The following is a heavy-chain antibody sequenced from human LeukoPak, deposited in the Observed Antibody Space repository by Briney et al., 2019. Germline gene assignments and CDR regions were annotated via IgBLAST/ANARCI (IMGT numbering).Heavy chain of an antibody. J-gene: IGHJ4*02. CDR1: GYTFTDYY. CDR3: AIGTNFDY. CDR2: VDPEDGET. Sequence: ASVKVSCRVSGYTFTDYYMHWVQQAPGKGLEWMGLVDPEDGETIYAEKFQGRVTITADTSTDTAYMELSSLRSEDTAVYYCAIGTNFDYWGQGTLVTVSS. V-gene: IGHV1-69-2*01.